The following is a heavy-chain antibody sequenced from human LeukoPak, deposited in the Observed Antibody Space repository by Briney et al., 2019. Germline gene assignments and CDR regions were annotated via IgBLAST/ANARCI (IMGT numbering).Heavy chain of an antibody. CDR2: IYISGDK. CDR3: AKTARTFRS. Sequence: SETLSLTCSVSGDSIRSSYWSWIRQAPGMGLECIGYIYISGDKIYNPSLKGRATLSLDTSNNQISLRLTSVTAADTAVYHCAKTARTFRSWGPGILVTVSS. CDR1: GDSIRSSY. V-gene: IGHV4-4*09. J-gene: IGHJ5*02. D-gene: IGHD1-7*01.